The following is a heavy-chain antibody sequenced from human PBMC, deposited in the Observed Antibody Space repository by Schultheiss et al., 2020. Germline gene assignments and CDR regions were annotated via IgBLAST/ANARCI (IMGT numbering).Heavy chain of an antibody. CDR3: AKGIMITFGGVIAGGGALDY. CDR2: ISYDGSNK. Sequence: GESLKISCSASGFTFSSFAMHWVRQAPGKGLEWVAVISYDGSNKYYADSVKGRFTISRDNAKNSLYLQMNSLRAEDTALYYCAKGIMITFGGVIAGGGALDYWGQGTLVTVSS. J-gene: IGHJ4*02. V-gene: IGHV3-30*01. D-gene: IGHD3-16*02. CDR1: GFTFSSFA.